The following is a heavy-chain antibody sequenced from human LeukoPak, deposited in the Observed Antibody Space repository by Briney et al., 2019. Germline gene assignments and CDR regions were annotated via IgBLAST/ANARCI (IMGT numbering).Heavy chain of an antibody. CDR3: TTDFLGY. CDR2: IKQDGGEK. J-gene: IGHJ4*02. V-gene: IGHV3-7*01. D-gene: IGHD2/OR15-2a*01. CDR1: GFTFSSYW. Sequence: GGSLRLSCAASGFTFSSYWMSWVRQAPGKGLEWVANIKQDGGEKYYVDSVKGRFTVSRDNAKNSLCLQMNSPRADDTAVYYCTTDFLGYWGQGTLVTVSS.